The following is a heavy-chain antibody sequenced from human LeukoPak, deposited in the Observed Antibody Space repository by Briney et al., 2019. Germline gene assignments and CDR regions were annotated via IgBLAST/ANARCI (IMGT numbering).Heavy chain of an antibody. V-gene: IGHV4-4*02. CDR3: SRENGAFSPFGY. D-gene: IGHD2-8*01. J-gene: IGHJ4*02. CDR2: ISLTGLT. CDR1: GGSISNTNW. Sequence: SGTLSLTCAVSGGSISNTNWWSWVRQPPGQGLEWIGEISLTGLTHYNPSLESRVTVSLDKSKNQLSLNLTSVTAADTAVYYCSRENGAFSPFGYWGQGILVTVLS.